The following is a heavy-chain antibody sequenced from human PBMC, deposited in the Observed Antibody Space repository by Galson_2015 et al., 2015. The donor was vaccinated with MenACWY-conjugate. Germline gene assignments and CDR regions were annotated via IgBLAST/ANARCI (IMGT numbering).Heavy chain of an antibody. Sequence: SLRLSCAASGFSFNAYSMNWVRQAPGKGLKWVSSMFRDGMSYYADSVRGRATISRDNFQNMLYLQMNSLRVEDTAVYFCASSEYGDLHRGAFDLWGRGTLVTVSS. CDR3: ASSEYGDLHRGAFDL. CDR2: MFRDGMS. V-gene: IGHV3-53*01. D-gene: IGHD4-17*01. CDR1: GFSFNAYS. J-gene: IGHJ3*01.